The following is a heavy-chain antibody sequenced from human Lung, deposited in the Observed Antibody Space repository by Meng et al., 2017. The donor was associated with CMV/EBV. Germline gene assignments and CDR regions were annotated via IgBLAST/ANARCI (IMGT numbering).Heavy chain of an antibody. CDR3: ARATGGDD. Sequence: GESLKISCAASGFTFSSYSMNWVRQAPGKGLEWVSSISSSSSYIYYADSVKGRFTISRDNAKNSLYLQMNSLRAEDTAVYYRARATGGDDWGQGPLVTVSS. CDR2: ISSSSSYI. V-gene: IGHV3-21*01. J-gene: IGHJ1*01. D-gene: IGHD2-21*02. CDR1: GFTFSSYS.